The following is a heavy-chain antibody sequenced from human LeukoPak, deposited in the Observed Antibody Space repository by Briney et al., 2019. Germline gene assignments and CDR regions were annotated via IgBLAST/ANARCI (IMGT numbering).Heavy chain of an antibody. CDR2: ISYSGTT. D-gene: IGHD4-17*01. V-gene: IGHV4-59*01. CDR1: GDSISSYY. Sequence: SETLSLTCTVSGDSISSYYWSWIRQPPGKGLEWIGYISYSGTTNYNPSLRSRVTISLDTSKNQFSLKLTSVTAADTAVYYCARDPAKYGDYDYWGHGTLVTVSS. CDR3: ARDPAKYGDYDY. J-gene: IGHJ4*01.